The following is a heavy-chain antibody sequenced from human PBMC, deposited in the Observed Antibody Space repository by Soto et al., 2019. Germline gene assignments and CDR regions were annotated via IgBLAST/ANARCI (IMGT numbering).Heavy chain of an antibody. CDR2: ISYDGSNK. CDR1: GFTFSSYG. V-gene: IGHV3-30*18. D-gene: IGHD6-6*01. Sequence: PGGSLRLSCAASGFTFSSYGMHWVRQAPGKGLEWVAVISYDGSNKYYADSVKGRFTISRDNSKDTLYLQMNSLRAEDTAVYYCAKDRPPLYWGQGTLVTVS. CDR3: AKDRPPLY. J-gene: IGHJ4*02.